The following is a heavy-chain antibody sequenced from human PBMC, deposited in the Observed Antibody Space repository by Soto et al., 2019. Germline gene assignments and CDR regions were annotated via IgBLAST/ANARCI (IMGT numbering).Heavy chain of an antibody. Sequence: EVQLVESGGGLVQPGGSLRLSCAASGFTFSSYSMNWVRQAPGKGLEWVSYISSSSSTIYYADSVKGRFTISRDNAKNSRYLQMNSLRDEDTAVYYCARVQWPHYGMDVWGQGTTVTVSS. V-gene: IGHV3-48*02. D-gene: IGHD6-19*01. CDR2: ISSSSSTI. J-gene: IGHJ6*02. CDR1: GFTFSSYS. CDR3: ARVQWPHYGMDV.